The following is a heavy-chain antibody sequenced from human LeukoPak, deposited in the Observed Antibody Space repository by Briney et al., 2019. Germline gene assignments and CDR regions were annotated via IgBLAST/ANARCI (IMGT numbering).Heavy chain of an antibody. CDR2: TNYRSKWYN. CDR3: ARAPEYSSGWYGMYYFDY. CDR1: GDSVSSNSAA. J-gene: IGHJ4*02. V-gene: IGHV6-1*01. Sequence: SQTLSLTCAISGDSVSSNSAAWNWIRQSPSRGLEWLGRTNYRSKWYNDYAVSVKSRITINPDTSKNQFSLQLNSVTPEDTAVYYCARAPEYSSGWYGMYYFDYWGQGTLVTVSS. D-gene: IGHD6-19*01.